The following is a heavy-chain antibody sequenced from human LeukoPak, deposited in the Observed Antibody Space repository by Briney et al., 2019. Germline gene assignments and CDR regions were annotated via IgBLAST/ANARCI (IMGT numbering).Heavy chain of an antibody. CDR2: IYTSGST. D-gene: IGHD3-10*01. J-gene: IGHJ3*02. V-gene: IGHV4-61*02. CDR1: GGSISSGSYY. Sequence: SQTLSLTCTVSGGSISSGSYYWSWIRQPAGKGLEWIGRIYTSGSTNYNPSLKSRVTISVDTSKNQFSLKLSSVTAADTAVYYCARARITMVRGAFDIWGQGTMVTVSS. CDR3: ARARITMVRGAFDI.